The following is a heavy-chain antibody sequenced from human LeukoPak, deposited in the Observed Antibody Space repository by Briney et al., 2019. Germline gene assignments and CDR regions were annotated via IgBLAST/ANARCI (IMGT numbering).Heavy chain of an antibody. Sequence: EASVKVSCKASGYTFTTYGITWVRQAPGQGLEWMGWISAYNGNTSSAQKLQGRVTMTTDTSTSTAYMELRSLRSDDTAVYYCARAHNWCVYYFDNWGQGTLVTVSS. V-gene: IGHV1-18*01. CDR2: ISAYNGNT. CDR1: GYTFTTYG. CDR3: ARAHNWCVYYFDN. J-gene: IGHJ4*02. D-gene: IGHD1-1*01.